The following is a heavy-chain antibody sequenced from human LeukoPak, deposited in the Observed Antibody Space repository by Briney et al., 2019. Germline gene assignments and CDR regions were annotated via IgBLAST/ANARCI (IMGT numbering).Heavy chain of an antibody. CDR2: INSDGSST. CDR1: GFTFSSYW. CDR3: GSGYSYGYPDY. J-gene: IGHJ4*02. Sequence: PGGSLRLSCAASGFTFSSYWMNWVRQAPGKGLEWVSRINSDGSSTNYADSVKGRFTISRDNAKNTLYLQMNGLRAEDTAVYYCGSGYSYGYPDYWGQGTLVTVSS. V-gene: IGHV3-74*01. D-gene: IGHD5-18*01.